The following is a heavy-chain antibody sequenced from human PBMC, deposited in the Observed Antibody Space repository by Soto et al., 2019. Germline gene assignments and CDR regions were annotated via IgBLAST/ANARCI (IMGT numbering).Heavy chain of an antibody. CDR3: VRGGAYDAFDI. CDR1: GFTFSSYG. CDR2: ISYDGSNK. V-gene: IGHV3-30*03. J-gene: IGHJ3*02. Sequence: GGSLRLSCAASGFTFSSYGMHWVRQAPGKGLEWVAVISYDGSNKYYADSVKGRFTISRDNSKNTLYLQMNSLRAEDMAVYYPVRGGAYDAFDIWGQGTMVTVSS. D-gene: IGHD3-10*01.